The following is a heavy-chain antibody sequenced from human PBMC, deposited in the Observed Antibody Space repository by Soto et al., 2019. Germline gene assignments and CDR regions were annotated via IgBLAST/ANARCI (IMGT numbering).Heavy chain of an antibody. CDR3: AKERGGSYSDY. CDR1: GFTFSSYA. V-gene: IGHV3-23*01. Sequence: EVQLLESGGGLVQPGGSLILSCAASGFTFSSYAMSWVSQAPGKGLEWVSAITAGDGSTYYADSVKGRFTISRDKSKNTVYLQMNSLRDEDTAVYYCAKERGGSYSDYWGQGTLVTVSS. D-gene: IGHD1-26*01. CDR2: ITAGDGST. J-gene: IGHJ4*02.